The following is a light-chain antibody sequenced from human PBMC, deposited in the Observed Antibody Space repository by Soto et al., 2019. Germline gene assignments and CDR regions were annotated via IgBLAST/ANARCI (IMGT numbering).Light chain of an antibody. J-gene: IGLJ2*01. CDR2: DNI. CDR3: QSYDDRLSGVV. CDR1: SSDIGAGYD. Sequence: QSVLTQPPSVSGAPGQTVTISCTGSSSDIGAGYDVHWYQQFPGTAPKLLIYDNIRRPSGVPDRFSGSKSGTSASLAITGLQAEDEADYYCQSYDDRLSGVVFGGGTQLTVL. V-gene: IGLV1-40*01.